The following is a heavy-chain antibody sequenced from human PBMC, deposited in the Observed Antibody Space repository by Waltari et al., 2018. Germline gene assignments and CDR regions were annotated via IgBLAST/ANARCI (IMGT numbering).Heavy chain of an antibody. D-gene: IGHD3-10*01. CDR3: ARDPAFGAFDF. Sequence: EVQLVESGGGWVQPGGSLRLSCAASGFSCSGSWMTWVRQAPGKGLEWVAEINPDGSGEYYVDSVNGRFTISRDNTKNSLYLQMNSLRPDDTAVYFCARDPAFGAFDFWGQGTVVTVSS. CDR2: INPDGSGE. J-gene: IGHJ3*01. V-gene: IGHV3-7*01. CDR1: GFSCSGSW.